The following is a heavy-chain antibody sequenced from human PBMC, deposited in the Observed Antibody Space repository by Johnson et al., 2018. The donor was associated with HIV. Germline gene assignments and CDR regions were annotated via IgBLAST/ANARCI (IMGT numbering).Heavy chain of an antibody. J-gene: IGHJ3*02. D-gene: IGHD6-6*01. CDR1: GFSVSTYW. Sequence: EVQLVESGGDLVQPGGSLRLSCGASGFSVSTYWMSWVRQAPGKGLEWVAHIKQDGSETSYVASLKGRFTISRDNAKNPLYLQMNSLRAEDTAVYYCARALLIAARPVGAFDIWGQGTMVTVSS. CDR3: ARALLIAARPVGAFDI. V-gene: IGHV3-7*01. CDR2: IKQDGSET.